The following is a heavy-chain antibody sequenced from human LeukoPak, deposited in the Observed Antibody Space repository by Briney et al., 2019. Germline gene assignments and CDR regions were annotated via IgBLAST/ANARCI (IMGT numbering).Heavy chain of an antibody. Sequence: GGSLRLSCAASGFTFDEYAMHWVRQAPGKGLEWVSGISWNSGSKGYAGSVKGRFTISRDNAKNSLYLQMNSLRSEDTAFYYCAKDNIRIVVAGAIDNWGQGTLVTVSS. J-gene: IGHJ4*02. D-gene: IGHD6-19*01. CDR2: ISWNSGSK. CDR1: GFTFDEYA. V-gene: IGHV3-9*01. CDR3: AKDNIRIVVAGAIDN.